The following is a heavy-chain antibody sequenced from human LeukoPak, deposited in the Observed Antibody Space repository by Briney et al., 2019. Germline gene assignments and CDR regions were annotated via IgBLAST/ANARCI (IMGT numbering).Heavy chain of an antibody. D-gene: IGHD6-19*01. Sequence: SGTLSLTCTVSGGSIITTNYYWGWIRQPPGKGLEWIGSIYYSGNTYYKPSLKSRVTISVDTSKNQFSLKLTSVTAADTAVYYCARDRLRLLPAFDIWGQGTMVTVSS. V-gene: IGHV4-39*07. CDR3: ARDRLRLLPAFDI. CDR2: IYYSGNT. CDR1: GGSIITTNYY. J-gene: IGHJ3*02.